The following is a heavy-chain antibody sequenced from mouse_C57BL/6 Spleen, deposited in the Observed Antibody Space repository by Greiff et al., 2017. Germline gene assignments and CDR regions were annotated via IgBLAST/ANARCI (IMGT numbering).Heavy chain of an antibody. CDR1: GFTFSSYA. Sequence: EVQGVESGGGLVKPGGSLKLSCAASGFTFSSYAMSWVRQTPEKRLEWVATISDGGSYTYYPDNVKGRFTISRDNAKNNLYLQMSHLKSEDTAMYYCARSSSGAYWGQGTLVTVSA. CDR2: ISDGGSYT. CDR3: ARSSSGAY. D-gene: IGHD3-2*02. J-gene: IGHJ3*01. V-gene: IGHV5-4*01.